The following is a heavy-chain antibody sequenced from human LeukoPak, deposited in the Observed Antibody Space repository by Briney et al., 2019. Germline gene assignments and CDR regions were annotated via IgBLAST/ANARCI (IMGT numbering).Heavy chain of an antibody. CDR3: ARLDLWFGELSGAFDI. CDR1: SYTFGDYY. J-gene: IGHJ3*02. D-gene: IGHD3-10*01. V-gene: IGHV1-2*02. CDR2: ISPNSDDT. Sequence: ASVKVSCKASSYTFGDYYVHWVRRAPGQGLEWMGWISPNSDDTNYPQKFQGRVTMTRDTPINTAYMELSRLTSDDTAVYYCARLDLWFGELSGAFDIWGQGTMVTVSS.